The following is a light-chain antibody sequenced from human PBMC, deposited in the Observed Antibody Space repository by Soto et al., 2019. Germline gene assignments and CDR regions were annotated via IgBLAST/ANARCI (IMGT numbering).Light chain of an antibody. V-gene: IGLV1-40*01. CDR3: QSYDTNLSGYV. CDR2: GID. J-gene: IGLJ1*01. Sequence: QSVLTQPPSVSGAPGQRVTISCTGSSSNIGAGYDVHWYQQLPGTAPKVLIYGIDNRPSGVPDRFSGSKSGTSASLAITGLQAEDEADYYCQSYDTNLSGYVFGPGNKVTVL. CDR1: SSNIGAGYD.